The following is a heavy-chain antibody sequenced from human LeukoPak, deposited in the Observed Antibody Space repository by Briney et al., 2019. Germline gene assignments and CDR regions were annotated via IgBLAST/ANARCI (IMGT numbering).Heavy chain of an antibody. D-gene: IGHD3-10*01. Sequence: ASVKVSCKASGYTFTGYYMHWVRQVPGQGLEWMGWINPNSGGTNYAQKFQGRVTMTRDTSISTAYMELSRLRSDDTAVYYCARDGITMVRGVKPLDYWGQGTLVTVSS. CDR1: GYTFTGYY. CDR2: INPNSGGT. J-gene: IGHJ4*02. CDR3: ARDGITMVRGVKPLDY. V-gene: IGHV1-2*02.